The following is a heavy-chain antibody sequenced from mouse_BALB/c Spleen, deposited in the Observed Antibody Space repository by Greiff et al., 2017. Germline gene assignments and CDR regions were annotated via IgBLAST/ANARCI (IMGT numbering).Heavy chain of an antibody. Sequence: QVQLQQPGAELVKPGASVKMSCKASGYTFTSYNMHWVKQTPGQGLEWIGAIYPGNGDTSYNQKFKGKATLTADKSSSTAYMQLSSLTSEDSAVYYCARSLNYYGSSYDYFDYWGQGTTLTVSS. D-gene: IGHD1-1*01. CDR3: ARSLNYYGSSYDYFDY. CDR1: GYTFTSYN. CDR2: IYPGNGDT. V-gene: IGHV1-12*01. J-gene: IGHJ2*01.